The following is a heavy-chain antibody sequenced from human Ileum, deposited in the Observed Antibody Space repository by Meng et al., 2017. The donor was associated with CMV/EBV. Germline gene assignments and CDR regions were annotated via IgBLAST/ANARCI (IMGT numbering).Heavy chain of an antibody. D-gene: IGHD1-26*01. V-gene: IGHV4-39*07. Sequence: VSGGSISSSSYYWGWIRQPPGEGLGWIGSIYYSGSTYYNPSLTSRVTISVDTSKNQFSLKMSSVTAADTAVYYCARDLGRSGSYGYWGQGTLVTVSS. CDR1: GGSISSSSYY. CDR3: ARDLGRSGSYGY. CDR2: IYYSGST. J-gene: IGHJ4*02.